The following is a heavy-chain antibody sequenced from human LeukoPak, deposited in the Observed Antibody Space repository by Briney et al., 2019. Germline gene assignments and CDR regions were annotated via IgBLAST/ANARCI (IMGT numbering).Heavy chain of an antibody. Sequence: GASVKVSCKASGYTFTSYGISWVRQAPGQGLEWMGWISAYNGNTNYAQKLQGRVTMTTDTSTSTAYMELRSLISDDTAVYYCARDYREYGDSYFDSWGQGTLVTVSS. D-gene: IGHD4-17*01. CDR2: ISAYNGNT. CDR3: ARDYREYGDSYFDS. CDR1: GYTFTSYG. V-gene: IGHV1-18*01. J-gene: IGHJ4*02.